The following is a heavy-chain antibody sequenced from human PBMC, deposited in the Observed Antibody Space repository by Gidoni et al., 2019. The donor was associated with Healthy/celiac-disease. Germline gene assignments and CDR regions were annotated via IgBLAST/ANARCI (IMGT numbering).Heavy chain of an antibody. V-gene: IGHV3-48*03. D-gene: IGHD6-25*01. J-gene: IGHJ2*01. CDR2: MSRSGITL. Sequence: EVQLVESGGGLLEPGGSLRLFCAASGFTLRSLQMNWVRQAPGTGMEGVACMSRSGITLYCADSVKGRFCISRDNAKNSLYLQMNSLRAEDTAVYYWSRYISASEWYFDLWGRGTLVTVSS. CDR1: GFTLRSLQ. CDR3: SRYISASEWYFDL.